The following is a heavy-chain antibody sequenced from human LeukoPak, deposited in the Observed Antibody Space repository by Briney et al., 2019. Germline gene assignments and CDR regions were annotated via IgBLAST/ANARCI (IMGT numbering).Heavy chain of an antibody. D-gene: IGHD2-2*01. V-gene: IGHV3-30-3*01. J-gene: IGHJ4*02. CDR2: ISYDGSNK. CDR3: AASLPNIVVVPATKGPFGY. Sequence: PGGSLRLSCAASGFTFSSYAMHWVRQAPGKGLEWVAVISYDGSNKYYADSVKGRFTISRDNSKNTLYLQMNSLRAEDTAVYYCAASLPNIVVVPATKGPFGYWGQGTLVTVSS. CDR1: GFTFSSYA.